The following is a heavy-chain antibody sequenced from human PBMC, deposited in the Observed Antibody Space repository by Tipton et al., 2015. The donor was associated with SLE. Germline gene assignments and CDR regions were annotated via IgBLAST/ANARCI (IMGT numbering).Heavy chain of an antibody. Sequence: TLSLTCAVSGYSISSGYYWGWIRQPPGKGLEWIGSIYHSGSTFYNPSLKSRVTISVDTSKDQFSLKLSSVTAADTAVYYCARGYSMVTAIGFYYYYMDVWGKGTTVTVSS. D-gene: IGHD2-21*02. CDR1: GYSISSGYY. V-gene: IGHV4-38-2*01. CDR3: ARGYSMVTAIGFYYYYMDV. CDR2: IYHSGST. J-gene: IGHJ6*03.